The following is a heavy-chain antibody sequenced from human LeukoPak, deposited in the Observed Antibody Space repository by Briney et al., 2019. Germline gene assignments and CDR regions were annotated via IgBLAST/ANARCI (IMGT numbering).Heavy chain of an antibody. D-gene: IGHD6-13*01. CDR1: GGSISSYY. Sequence: SETLSLTCTVSGGSISSYYWSWIRQPPGKGLEWIGYIYYSGSTNYNPSLKSRVTISVDTSKNQFSLKLSSVTAADTAVYYCATRIGNSSSWTLYYFDYWGQGTLVTVSS. J-gene: IGHJ4*02. CDR3: ATRIGNSSSWTLYYFDY. V-gene: IGHV4-59*01. CDR2: IYYSGST.